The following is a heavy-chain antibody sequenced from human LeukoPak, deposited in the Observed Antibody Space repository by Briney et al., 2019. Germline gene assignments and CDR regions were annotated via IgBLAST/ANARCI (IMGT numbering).Heavy chain of an antibody. Sequence: PSETLSLTRAVYGGSFSGYYWSWIRQPPGKGLEWIGEINHSGSTNYNPSLKSRVTISVDTSKNQFSLKLSSVTAADTAVYYCARDVSGWRFDYWGQGTLVTVSS. CDR2: INHSGST. CDR1: GGSFSGYY. CDR3: ARDVSGWRFDY. D-gene: IGHD6-19*01. J-gene: IGHJ4*02. V-gene: IGHV4-34*01.